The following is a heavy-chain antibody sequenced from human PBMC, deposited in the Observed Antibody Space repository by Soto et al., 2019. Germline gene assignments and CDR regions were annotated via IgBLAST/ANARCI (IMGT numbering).Heavy chain of an antibody. J-gene: IGHJ5*02. V-gene: IGHV5-10-1*01. D-gene: IGHD2-15*01. CDR3: ARGGPQVVHNWVDP. Sequence: PGESLKISCKGSGYTFTSYWINWVRQMPGKGLEWLGRIDPTDSYTNYNPSFQRHVTISADKSLSTAYLKWNSLRASDNATYYCARGGPQVVHNWVDPWGQGILVTVSS. CDR1: GYTFTSYW. CDR2: IDPTDSYT.